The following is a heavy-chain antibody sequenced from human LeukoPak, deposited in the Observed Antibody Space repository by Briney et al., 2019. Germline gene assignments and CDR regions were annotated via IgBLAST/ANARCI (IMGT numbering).Heavy chain of an antibody. CDR3: SKHGYSSGWPQVPCDY. J-gene: IGHJ4*02. V-gene: IGHV3-7*03. CDR2: VKHDGSEK. D-gene: IGHD6-19*01. Sequence: GGSLRLSCAASGFTFSIYWMSWVRQAPGKGLEWVANVKHDGSEKYCVDSVKGRFTISRDNVKNSLYLQMNSLRAEDTAVYYCSKHGYSSGWPQVPCDYWGQGTLVTVSS. CDR1: GFTFSIYW.